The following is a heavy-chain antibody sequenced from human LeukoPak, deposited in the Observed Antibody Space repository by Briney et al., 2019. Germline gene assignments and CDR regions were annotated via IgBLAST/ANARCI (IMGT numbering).Heavy chain of an antibody. D-gene: IGHD1-26*01. V-gene: IGHV3-7*01. J-gene: IGHJ4*02. CDR2: IKQDGSEK. Sequence: GGSLRLSCAASGFTFSSYWMSWVRQAPGKGRDGLANIKQDGSEKYYVDSVKGRFTISRDNAKNSLYLQMNSLRAEDTAVYYCARDRGGSYYYWGQGTLVTVSS. CDR3: ARDRGGSYYY. CDR1: GFTFSSYW.